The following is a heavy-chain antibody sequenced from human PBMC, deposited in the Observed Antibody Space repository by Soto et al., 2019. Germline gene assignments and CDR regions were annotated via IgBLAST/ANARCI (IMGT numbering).Heavy chain of an antibody. J-gene: IGHJ4*02. Sequence: ETLSLTCAVYGGSFSGYYYWTWIRQPPGKGLEWIGEINHSGNTNYVPSLKSRVTISIDTSKNQFSLKLSSVTAADTAVYYCARAKYYDYIWGSSISYPFDYWGQGALVTVSS. D-gene: IGHD3-16*01. CDR2: INHSGNT. CDR1: GGSFSGYY. CDR3: ARAKYYDYIWGSSISYPFDY. V-gene: IGHV4-34*01.